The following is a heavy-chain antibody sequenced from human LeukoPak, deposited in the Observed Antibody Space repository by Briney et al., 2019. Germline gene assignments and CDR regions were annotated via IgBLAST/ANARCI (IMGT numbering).Heavy chain of an antibody. D-gene: IGHD2-15*01. CDR1: GFTFNIYA. Sequence: GGSLRLSCAASGFTFNIYAMSWVRQAPGKVLAWVSGLNEDGGYTYYADSVKGRFTISRDNSENTLYLQMSSLRAEDTAIYYCVRDFSCSGGSCPLFDSWGQGTLVSVSS. J-gene: IGHJ4*02. V-gene: IGHV3-23*01. CDR2: LNEDGGYT. CDR3: VRDFSCSGGSCPLFDS.